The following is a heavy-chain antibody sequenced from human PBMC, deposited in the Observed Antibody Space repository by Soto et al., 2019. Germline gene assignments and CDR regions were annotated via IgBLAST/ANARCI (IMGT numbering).Heavy chain of an antibody. V-gene: IGHV3-33*01. J-gene: IGHJ3*02. D-gene: IGHD2-2*01. CDR2: IWYDGSNK. Sequence: GGSLRLSCAASGFTFSSYGMHWVRQAPGKGLEWVAVIWYDGSNKYYADSVEGRFTISRDNSKNTLYLQMNSLRAEDTAVYYCASGPYCSSTSCHQYAFDIWGQGTMVTVSS. CDR3: ASGPYCSSTSCHQYAFDI. CDR1: GFTFSSYG.